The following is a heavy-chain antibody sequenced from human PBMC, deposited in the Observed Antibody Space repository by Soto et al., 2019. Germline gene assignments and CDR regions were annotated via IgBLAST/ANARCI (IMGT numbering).Heavy chain of an antibody. Sequence: EVQLLESGGGLVQPGGSLGLSCAASGLTFSHNAMTWVRQAPGKGLEWVSTVSGNGRVTYYTDSVKGRFTISRDNSKNTVYMQMNSLRAEDTAVYYCANRGDDIKFFQYWGQGTLVTVSS. J-gene: IGHJ1*01. CDR2: VSGNGRVT. V-gene: IGHV3-23*01. D-gene: IGHD2-21*02. CDR1: GLTFSHNA. CDR3: ANRGDDIKFFQY.